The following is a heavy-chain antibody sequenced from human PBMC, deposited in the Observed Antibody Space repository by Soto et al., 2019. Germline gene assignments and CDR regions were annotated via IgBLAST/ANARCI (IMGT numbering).Heavy chain of an antibody. J-gene: IGHJ4*02. CDR1: GFTFSSYA. CDR2: ISYDGSNK. Sequence: QVQLVESGGGVVQPGRSLRLSCAASGFTFSSYAMHWVRQAPGKGLEWVAVISYDGSNKYYADSVKGRFTISRDNSKNTLYLQMNSLRAEDTAVYYCARVMIVVVYYGPFDYWGQGTLVTVSS. V-gene: IGHV3-30-3*01. CDR3: ARVMIVVVYYGPFDY. D-gene: IGHD3-22*01.